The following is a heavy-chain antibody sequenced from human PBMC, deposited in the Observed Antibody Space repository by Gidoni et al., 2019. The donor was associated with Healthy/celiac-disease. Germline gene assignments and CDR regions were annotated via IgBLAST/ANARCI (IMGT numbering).Heavy chain of an antibody. CDR1: GFNFSSYA. D-gene: IGHD3-3*01. J-gene: IGHJ5*02. Sequence: QVQLVESGGVVVQPGWSLRLSCAASGFNFSSYALHWVRQAPGKGLEWVAVISYDGSNKYYADSVKGRFTISRDNSKNTLYLQMNSLRAEDTAVYYCARRYYDFWSGYPGDRFLFDPWGQGTLVTVSS. CDR2: ISYDGSNK. CDR3: ARRYYDFWSGYPGDRFLFDP. V-gene: IGHV3-30-3*01.